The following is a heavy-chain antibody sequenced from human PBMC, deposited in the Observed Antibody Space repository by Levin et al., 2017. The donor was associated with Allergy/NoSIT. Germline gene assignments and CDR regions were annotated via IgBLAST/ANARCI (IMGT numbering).Heavy chain of an antibody. V-gene: IGHV1-2*02. D-gene: IGHD3-22*01. CDR3: ARELFYDSNGYWGY. CDR1: GYTISDYY. Sequence: GESLKISCQASGYTISDYYMHWVRQAPGQGLEWMGWINPNSGGTDYAQKFQGRVTMTWDTSIRTAYMELSSLISDDTAVYYCARELFYDSNGYWGYWGQGSLVTVSS. CDR2: INPNSGGT. J-gene: IGHJ4*02.